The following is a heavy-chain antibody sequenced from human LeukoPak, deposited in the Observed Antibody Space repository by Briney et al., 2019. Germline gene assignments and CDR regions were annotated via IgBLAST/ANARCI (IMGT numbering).Heavy chain of an antibody. D-gene: IGHD5-18*01. J-gene: IGHJ6*02. CDR2: INHSGST. CDR1: GGSFSGYY. V-gene: IGHV4-34*01. Sequence: SETLSLTCAVYGGSFSGYYWSWIRQPPGKGLDWIGEINHSGSTNYNPSLESRVTISVDASKNHFSLKLSSVTAADTAVYYCARGPRGYSYWDYGMDVWGQGTTVTVSS. CDR3: ARGPRGYSYWDYGMDV.